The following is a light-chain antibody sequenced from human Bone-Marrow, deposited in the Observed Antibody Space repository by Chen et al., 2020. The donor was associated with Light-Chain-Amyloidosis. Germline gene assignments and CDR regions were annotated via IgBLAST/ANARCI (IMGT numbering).Light chain of an antibody. J-gene: IGLJ1*01. V-gene: IGLV2-14*01. CDR3: SSYTITNTLV. CDR2: EVT. Sequence: QSALTQPASVSGSPGQSITISCTGTSSDVGGDNHVSWYQKHPDKAPKLMIYEVTNRPSWVPDRFSGSKSDNTASLTISGLQTEDEADYFCSSYTITNTLVFGSGTRVTV. CDR1: SSDVGGDNH.